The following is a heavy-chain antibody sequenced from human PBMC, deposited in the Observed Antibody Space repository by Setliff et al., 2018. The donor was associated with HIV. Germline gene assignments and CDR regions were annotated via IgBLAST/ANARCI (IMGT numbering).Heavy chain of an antibody. CDR2: ISGSGGST. Sequence: PGGSLRLSCAASGFTFSTYAMSWVRQAPGKGLEWVSGISGSGGSTYYADSVKGRFTISRDNTKNLLYLEMNSLRAEDTAVYYCARDATRGGDMDVWAKGTTVTVSS. CDR3: ARDATRGGDMDV. J-gene: IGHJ6*03. CDR1: GFTFSTYA. V-gene: IGHV3-23*01. D-gene: IGHD2-15*01.